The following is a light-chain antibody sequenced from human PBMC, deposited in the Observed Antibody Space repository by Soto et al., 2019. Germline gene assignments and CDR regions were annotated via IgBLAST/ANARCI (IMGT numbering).Light chain of an antibody. CDR1: QSISTY. Sequence: DIQMTQSPSSLSASVGDRVTITCRASQSISTYLNWYQQKSGNAPKLLIYDVSTLQTGVPSRFSGSGSGTDFTLTISSLQTEDFATYYCQQSYIPPRTFGQGTKVEIK. V-gene: IGKV1-39*01. CDR2: DVS. J-gene: IGKJ1*01. CDR3: QQSYIPPRT.